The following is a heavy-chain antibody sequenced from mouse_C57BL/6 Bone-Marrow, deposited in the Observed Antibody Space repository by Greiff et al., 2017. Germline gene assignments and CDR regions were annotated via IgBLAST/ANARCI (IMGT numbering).Heavy chain of an antibody. CDR1: GYTFTSYR. CDR2: FDANSGGT. Sequence: QVQLQQPGAELVKPGASVKLSCKASGYTFTSYRMHWVKQRPGRGLEWIGRFDANSGGTKYNEKFKSKATLTVDQPTSTAYMQLSSLTSEDSTVYYCARGEMYYGYGDYWGQGTTLTVSS. V-gene: IGHV1-72*01. D-gene: IGHD2-2*01. CDR3: ARGEMYYGYGDY. J-gene: IGHJ2*01.